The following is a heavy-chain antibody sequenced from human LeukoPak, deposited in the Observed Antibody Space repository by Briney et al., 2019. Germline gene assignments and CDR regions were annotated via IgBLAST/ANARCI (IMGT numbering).Heavy chain of an antibody. V-gene: IGHV3-23*01. Sequence: GGSLRPSCAASGFTFSSYAMSWVRQAPGKGLEWVSAISGSGGSTYYADSVKGRFTISRDNSKNTLYLQMNSLRAEDTAVYYCAKALLRYNWFDPWGQGTLVTVSS. D-gene: IGHD3-3*01. CDR2: ISGSGGST. CDR3: AKALLRYNWFDP. J-gene: IGHJ5*02. CDR1: GFTFSSYA.